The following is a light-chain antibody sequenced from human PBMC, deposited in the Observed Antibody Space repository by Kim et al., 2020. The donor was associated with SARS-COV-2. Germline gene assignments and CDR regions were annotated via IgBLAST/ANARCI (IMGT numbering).Light chain of an antibody. V-gene: IGLV3-21*04. Sequence: SYELTQPPSVSVAPGKTARITCGGNNIGSESVHWYQQRPGQAPVLIIDYDTDRPSGIPERFSGSNSGNTATLTISRVEAGDEADYYCQLWDGTRDHPVFGGGTQLTVL. CDR3: QLWDGTRDHPV. CDR2: YDT. CDR1: NIGSES. J-gene: IGLJ2*01.